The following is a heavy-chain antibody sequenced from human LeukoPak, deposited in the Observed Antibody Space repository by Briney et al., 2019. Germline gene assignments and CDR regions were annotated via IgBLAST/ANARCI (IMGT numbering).Heavy chain of an antibody. J-gene: IGHJ4*02. CDR3: SSYCGGDCHPSVDY. CDR1: GWPFSAAG. D-gene: IGHD2-21*02. Sequence: GGSLRLSCTASGWPFSAAGMTWVRQPPGKGLDWVGRVTSKTDGGSVDYAAPVKGRFSISRDDSNNTLYLQMNSLKTEDTAVYYCSSYCGGDCHPSVDYWGQGTLVTVSS. CDR2: VTSKTDGGSV. V-gene: IGHV3-15*01.